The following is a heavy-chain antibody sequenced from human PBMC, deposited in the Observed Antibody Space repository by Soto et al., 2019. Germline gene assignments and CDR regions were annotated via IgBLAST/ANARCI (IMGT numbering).Heavy chain of an antibody. J-gene: IGHJ4*02. CDR3: ARESEDLTSNFDY. V-gene: IGHV3-21*06. Sequence: EVQLLESGGGLVQPGGSLRLSCAASGFFYGIYAMHWVRQAPGKGLEWVSSISSTTNYIYYGDSMKGRFTISRDNAKNSLYLEMNSLRAEDTAVYYCARESEDLTSNFDYWGQGTLVTVSS. CDR1: GFFYGIYA. CDR2: ISSTTNYI.